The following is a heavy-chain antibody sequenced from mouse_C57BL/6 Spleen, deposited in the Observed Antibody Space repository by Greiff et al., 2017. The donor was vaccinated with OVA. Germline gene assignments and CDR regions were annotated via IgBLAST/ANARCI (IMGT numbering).Heavy chain of an antibody. CDR1: GYTFTSYD. CDR2: IYPRDGST. J-gene: IGHJ4*01. D-gene: IGHD2-1*01. Sequence: VQLQQSGPELVKPGASVKLSCKASGYTFTSYDINWVKQRPGQGLEWIGWIYPRDGSTQYNEKFKGKATLTVDTSSSTAYMERHSLTSEDSAVYFCARTELLWSPMDYWGQGTSVTVSS. V-gene: IGHV1-85*01. CDR3: ARTELLWSPMDY.